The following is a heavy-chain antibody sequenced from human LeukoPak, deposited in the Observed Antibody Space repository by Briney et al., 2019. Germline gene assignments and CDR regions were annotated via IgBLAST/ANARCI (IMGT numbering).Heavy chain of an antibody. CDR1: GVSISSYY. D-gene: IGHD6-19*01. V-gene: IGHV4-59*08. J-gene: IGHJ4*02. Sequence: SETLSLTCTVSGVSISSYYWSWIRQPPGKGLQWIGYIYSSGSTNYNPSLKSRVTISVDTSKNQFSVKLSSVTAADTAVYYCARSGSSGATGYFDYWGQGTLVTVSS. CDR2: IYSSGST. CDR3: ARSGSSGATGYFDY.